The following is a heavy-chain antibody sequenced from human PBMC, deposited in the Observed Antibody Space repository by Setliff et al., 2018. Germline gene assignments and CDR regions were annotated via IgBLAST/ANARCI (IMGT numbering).Heavy chain of an antibody. D-gene: IGHD3-3*01. Sequence: GGSLRLSCTASGFTFGDYAMSWVRQAPGKGLEWVANIKQDGSEKYYVDSVKGRFTISRDNAKNSLYLQMNSLRAEDTAVYYCARGGYNFWSGYPYYYYYYGMDVWGQGTTVTVSS. CDR3: ARGGYNFWSGYPYYYYYYGMDV. CDR2: IKQDGSEK. CDR1: GFTFGDYA. J-gene: IGHJ6*02. V-gene: IGHV3-7*01.